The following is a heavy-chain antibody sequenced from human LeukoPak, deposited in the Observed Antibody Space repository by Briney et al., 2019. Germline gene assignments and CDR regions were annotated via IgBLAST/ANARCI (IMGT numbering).Heavy chain of an antibody. J-gene: IGHJ4*02. CDR1: GCSISSYY. CDR3: ARGYGSGSYYIGY. CDR2: IYYSGST. V-gene: IGHV4-59*01. D-gene: IGHD3-10*01. Sequence: SETLSLTCTVSGCSISSYYWSWIRQPPGKGLEWIGYIYYSGSTNYNPSLKSRVTISVDTSKNQFSLKLSSVTDADTAVYYCARGYGSGSYYIGYWGQGTLVTVSS.